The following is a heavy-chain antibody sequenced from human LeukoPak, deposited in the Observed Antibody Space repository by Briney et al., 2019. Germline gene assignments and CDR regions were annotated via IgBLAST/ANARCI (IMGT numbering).Heavy chain of an antibody. CDR1: GFTFSNAW. CDR3: TTDDSPNYYDSSGYPDI. V-gene: IGHV3-15*01. D-gene: IGHD3-22*01. J-gene: IGHJ3*02. CDR2: IKSKTDGGTT. Sequence: PGGSLSLSCAASGFTFSNAWMRWVRQAPGEGLEWVGRIKSKTDGGTTDYAAAVKGRFTISRDDSKNTLYLQMNSLKTEDTAVYYCTTDDSPNYYDSSGYPDIWGQGTMVTVSS.